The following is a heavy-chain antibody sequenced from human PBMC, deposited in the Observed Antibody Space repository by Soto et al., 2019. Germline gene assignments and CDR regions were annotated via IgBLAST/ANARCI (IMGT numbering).Heavy chain of an antibody. CDR1: GFTFSSYS. V-gene: IGHV3-48*01. CDR3: ARVFLWAFDI. D-gene: IGHD3-3*01. J-gene: IGHJ3*02. Sequence: PGGSLRLSCAASGFTFSSYSMNWVRQAPGKGLEWISYITSSSDIVQYADSVKGRFTISRDNAKSSLYLQMNSLRAEDTAVYYCARVFLWAFDIWGQDKMVPVPS. CDR2: ITSSSDIV.